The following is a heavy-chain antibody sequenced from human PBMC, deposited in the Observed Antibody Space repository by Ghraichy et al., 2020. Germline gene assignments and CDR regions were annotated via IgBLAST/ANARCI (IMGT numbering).Heavy chain of an antibody. CDR1: GDSISSSSYY. CDR2: IYYSGTT. CDR3: ARLGYLGYCTPSSCFIDL. D-gene: IGHD2-2*01. Sequence: SETLSLTCTVSGDSISSSSYYWGWIRQSPGKGLEWIGSIYYSGTTYYNASLKSRVTISADKSKNQFSLKLSSVTAADTAVYYCARLGYLGYCTPSSCFIDLWGQGTLVTVSS. J-gene: IGHJ5*02. V-gene: IGHV4-39*01.